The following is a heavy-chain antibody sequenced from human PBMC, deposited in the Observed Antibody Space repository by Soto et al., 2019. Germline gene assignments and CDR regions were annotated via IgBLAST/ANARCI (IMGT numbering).Heavy chain of an antibody. CDR2: IWYDGSNK. CDR1: GFTFSSYV. Sequence: GSLRLSCAASGFTFSSYVIHCVRPAPGKGLEWVAVIWYDGSNKYYADSVKGRFTISRDNSKNTLYLQMNSLRAEDTAVYYCARDDTMVRGVDYWGQGTLVT. J-gene: IGHJ4*02. D-gene: IGHD3-10*01. CDR3: ARDDTMVRGVDY. V-gene: IGHV3-33*01.